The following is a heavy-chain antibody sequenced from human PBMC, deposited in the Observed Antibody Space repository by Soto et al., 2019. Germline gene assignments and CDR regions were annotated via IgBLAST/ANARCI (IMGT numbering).Heavy chain of an antibody. CDR3: ATTRVETCTSATCYSNFDP. CDR2: IVPVYGIA. D-gene: IGHD2-2*01. J-gene: IGHJ5*02. Sequence: SVKVSCKASGGTLNNYIFNWVRQAPGQGLEWMGRIVPVYGIAIYAQKFQGRVTFVADKSTTTAYMELSSLRSEDTAVYYCATTRVETCTSATCYSNFDPWGQGTLVTVSS. V-gene: IGHV1-69*02. CDR1: GGTLNNYI.